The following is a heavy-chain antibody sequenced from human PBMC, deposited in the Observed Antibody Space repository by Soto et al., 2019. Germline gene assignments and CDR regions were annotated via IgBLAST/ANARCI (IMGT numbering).Heavy chain of an antibody. CDR1: GGSFSGYY. Sequence: PSETLSLTCAVYGGSFSGYYWSWIRQPPGKGLEWIGEINHSGSTNYNPSLESRVTMSVDTSKNQFSLKLSSVTAADTAVYYCARRAEYNSSGEYYYYSYMDVWGKGTTVTVSS. V-gene: IGHV4-34*01. J-gene: IGHJ6*03. CDR3: ARRAEYNSSGEYYYYSYMDV. D-gene: IGHD6-6*01. CDR2: INHSGST.